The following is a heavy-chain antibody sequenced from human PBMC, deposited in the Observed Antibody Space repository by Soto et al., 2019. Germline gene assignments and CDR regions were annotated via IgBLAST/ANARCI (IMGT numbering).Heavy chain of an antibody. Sequence: GGSLRLSCAASGFTFSNAWMSWVRQAPGKGLEWVGRIKSKTDGGTTDYAAPVKGRFTISRDDSKNTLYLQMNSLKTEDTAVYYCTPDPYYDSSGESRFGPGGQGTLVTVSS. D-gene: IGHD3-22*01. J-gene: IGHJ5*02. CDR1: GFTFSNAW. CDR2: IKSKTDGGTT. V-gene: IGHV3-15*01. CDR3: TPDPYYDSSGESRFGP.